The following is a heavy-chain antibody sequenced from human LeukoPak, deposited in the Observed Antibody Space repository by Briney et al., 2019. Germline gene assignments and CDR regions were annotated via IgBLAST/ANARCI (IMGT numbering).Heavy chain of an antibody. CDR3: AKGRGNSYEGPGY. CDR2: ISGNGAST. Sequence: GSLRLSCAASGFTFSSYAMSWVRQAPGKGLEWVSGISGNGASTYYADSVKGRFSISRDESRSTLYLQMNSLRADDTAVYYCAKGRGNSYEGPGYWGQGTLVTVSS. D-gene: IGHD3-10*01. CDR1: GFTFSSYA. J-gene: IGHJ4*02. V-gene: IGHV3-23*01.